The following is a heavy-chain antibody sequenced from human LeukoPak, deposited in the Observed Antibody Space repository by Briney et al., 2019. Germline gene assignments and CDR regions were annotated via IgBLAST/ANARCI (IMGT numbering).Heavy chain of an antibody. CDR1: GYSFTSYG. Sequence: ASVKVSCKASGYSFTSYGFSWVRQAPGQGLEWMGWISAYNGHTEYAQKFQGRVTMTTDTSTSTDYMELRSLRSDDTAVYFCARDRARSAMAREFQHWGQGTQVTVSS. V-gene: IGHV1-18*01. D-gene: IGHD2-2*01. CDR3: ARDRARSAMAREFQH. CDR2: ISAYNGHT. J-gene: IGHJ1*01.